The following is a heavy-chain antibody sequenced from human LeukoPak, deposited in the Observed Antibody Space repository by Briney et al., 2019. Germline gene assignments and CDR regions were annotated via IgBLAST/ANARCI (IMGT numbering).Heavy chain of an antibody. Sequence: GGSLRLSCAASGFTFSNYAMNWVRQAPGKGLEWVSTISGSGDNTYYADSVKGRFTISRDNSKNTLSLHMNTLRAEDTAVYYCAKDLLQTFFFDSSGYYSDAFGMWGQGTMVTVSP. CDR1: GFTFSNYA. V-gene: IGHV3-23*01. J-gene: IGHJ3*02. CDR3: AKDLLQTFFFDSSGYYSDAFGM. D-gene: IGHD3-22*01. CDR2: ISGSGDNT.